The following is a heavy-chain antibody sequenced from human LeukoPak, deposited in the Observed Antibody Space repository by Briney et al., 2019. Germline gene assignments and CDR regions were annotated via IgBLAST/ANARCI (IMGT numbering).Heavy chain of an antibody. CDR3: ARVTSGYSYGSYYYYYYYMDV. D-gene: IGHD5-18*01. CDR2: IYHSGST. Sequence: PSETLSLTCTVSGYSISSGYYWGWIRPPPGKGLEWIGSIYHSGSTYYNPSLKSRVTISVDTSKNQFSLKLSSVTAADTAVYYCARVTSGYSYGSYYYYYYYMDVWGKGTTDTVSS. J-gene: IGHJ6*03. CDR1: GYSISSGYY. V-gene: IGHV4-38-2*02.